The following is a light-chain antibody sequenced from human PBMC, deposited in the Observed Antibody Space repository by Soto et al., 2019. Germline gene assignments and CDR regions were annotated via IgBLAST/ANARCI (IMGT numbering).Light chain of an antibody. V-gene: IGLV2-14*01. CDR2: EVS. CDR1: SSDVGGYNY. Sequence: QSALTQPASVSGSPGQSITTSCTGTSSDVGGYNYVSWYQQHPGKAPKLMIYEVSNRPSGVSNRFSGSKSGNTASLTISGLQAEDEADYYCSSYTSSTLYVFGTGTKLTVL. J-gene: IGLJ1*01. CDR3: SSYTSSTLYV.